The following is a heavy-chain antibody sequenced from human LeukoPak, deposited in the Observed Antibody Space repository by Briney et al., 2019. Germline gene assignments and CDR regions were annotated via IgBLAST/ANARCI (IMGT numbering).Heavy chain of an antibody. J-gene: IGHJ4*02. V-gene: IGHV3-49*03. CDR2: IRSKAYGRTT. D-gene: IGHD1-26*01. CDR1: GFTFDYYT. CDR3: SREVGGSYWDY. Sequence: PGRSLRLSCTASGFTFDYYTMSWFRQAPGMGLEWVGLIRSKAYGRTTEHAASVRGRFTISRDDSISIAYLQMNSLKNEDTALYYCSREVGGSYWDYWGQGNQVTVSS.